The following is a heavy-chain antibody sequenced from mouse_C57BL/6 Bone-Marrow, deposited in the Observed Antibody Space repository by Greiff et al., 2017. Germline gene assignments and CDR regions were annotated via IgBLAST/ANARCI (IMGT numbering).Heavy chain of an antibody. CDR2: IYPGSGDT. J-gene: IGHJ2*01. D-gene: IGHD1-1*01. V-gene: IGHV1-80*01. CDR3: PRLRGYGSGSYYFNS. CDR1: GYAFTSYW. Sequence: QVQLQQSGAELVKPGASVKISCKASGYAFTSYWMNWVKQRPGKGLEWIGQIYPGSGDTNYNGKFKGKATLTADKSSSTAYMQLSSLTSEDSAVYAGPRLRGYGSGSYYFNSWGKGTTLTVSS.